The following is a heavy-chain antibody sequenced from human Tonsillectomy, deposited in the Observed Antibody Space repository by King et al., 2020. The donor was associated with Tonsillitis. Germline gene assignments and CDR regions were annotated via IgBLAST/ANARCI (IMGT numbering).Heavy chain of an antibody. CDR2: INHSGIT. CDR3: ARGSLTIFGVAPHY. D-gene: IGHD3-3*01. V-gene: IGHV4-34*01. Sequence: VQLQQWGAGLLKPSETLSLTCAVYGGSFSTYYWSWIRQPPGKGLEWIGEINHSGITIYNPSLKSRVTISVDTSKNQFSLKVSSVTAADTALYYCARGSLTIFGVAPHYWGQGTLVTVSS. J-gene: IGHJ4*02. CDR1: GGSFSTYY.